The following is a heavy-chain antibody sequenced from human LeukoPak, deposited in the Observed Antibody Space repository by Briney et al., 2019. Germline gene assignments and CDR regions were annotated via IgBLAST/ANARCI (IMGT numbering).Heavy chain of an antibody. CDR3: ARDYYGSGSYYLYYYYGMDV. D-gene: IGHD3-10*01. V-gene: IGHV3-7*03. Sequence: GGSLRLSCAASGFTFSSYWMSWVRQAPGKGLEWVASIKQDGSEKYYVDSVKGRFTISRDNAKNSLYLQMNSLRAEDTAVYYCARDYYGSGSYYLYYYYGMDVWGKGTTVTVSS. J-gene: IGHJ6*04. CDR2: IKQDGSEK. CDR1: GFTFSSYW.